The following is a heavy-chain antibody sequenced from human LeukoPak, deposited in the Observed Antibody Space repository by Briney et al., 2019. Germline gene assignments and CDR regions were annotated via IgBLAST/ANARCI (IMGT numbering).Heavy chain of an antibody. CDR1: GFTFDDYA. Sequence: GWSLRLSCAASGFTFDDYAMHWVRQAPGKGLEWVSGISWNSGSIGYADSVKGRFTISRDNAKNSLYLQMNSLRAEDTVLYYCAKDCYDFWSGSDYWGQGTLVTVSS. J-gene: IGHJ4*02. D-gene: IGHD3-3*01. V-gene: IGHV3-9*01. CDR2: ISWNSGSI. CDR3: AKDCYDFWSGSDY.